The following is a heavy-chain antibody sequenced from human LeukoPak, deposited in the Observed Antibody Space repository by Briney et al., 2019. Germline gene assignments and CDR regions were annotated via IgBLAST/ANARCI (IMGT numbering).Heavy chain of an antibody. CDR1: GYTFTSYG. CDR2: ISAYNGNT. CDR3: ARASPTLYYDFWSGYTGHNWFDP. J-gene: IGHJ5*02. D-gene: IGHD3-3*01. V-gene: IGHV1-18*01. Sequence: ASVKVSCKASGYTFTSYGISWVRQAPGQGLEWMGWISAYNGNTNYAQKLQGRVTMTTDTSTSTAYMELRSLSSDDTAVYYCARASPTLYYDFWSGYTGHNWFDPWGQGTLVTVSS.